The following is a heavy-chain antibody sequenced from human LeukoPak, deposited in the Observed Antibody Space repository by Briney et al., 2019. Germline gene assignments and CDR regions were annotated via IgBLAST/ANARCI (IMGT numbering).Heavy chain of an antibody. CDR2: ISSSSSTI. D-gene: IGHD3-10*01. J-gene: IGHJ4*02. CDR1: GFTFSSYS. CDR3: ARGEYGSGTKYDY. V-gene: IGHV3-48*01. Sequence: PGGSLRLSCAASGFTFSSYSMNWVRQAPGKGLEWVSYISSSSSTIYYADSVKGRFTISRDNAKNSLYLQMNGLRAEDAAVYYCARGEYGSGTKYDYWGQGTLVTVSS.